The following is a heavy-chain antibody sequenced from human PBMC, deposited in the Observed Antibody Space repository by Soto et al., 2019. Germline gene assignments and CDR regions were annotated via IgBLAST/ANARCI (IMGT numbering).Heavy chain of an antibody. CDR2: IIPITGTA. CDR1: GGTFGSYA. J-gene: IGHJ6*02. V-gene: IGHV1-69*01. D-gene: IGHD2-2*01. CDR3: ARSQGSSTSLEIYYYYYYGMDV. Sequence: QVQLVQSGAEVKKPGSSVKVSCKASGGTFGSYAISWVRQAPGQGPEWMGGIIPITGTANYAQKFQGRVTITADESTSPASMQLSSLRPADTAVYYCARSQGSSTSLEIYYYYYYGMDVWGQGTTVTVSS.